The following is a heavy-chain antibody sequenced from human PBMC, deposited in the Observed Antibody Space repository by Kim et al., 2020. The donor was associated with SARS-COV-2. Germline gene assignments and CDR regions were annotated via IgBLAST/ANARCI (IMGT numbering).Heavy chain of an antibody. V-gene: IGHV3-11*01. D-gene: IGHD4-17*01. CDR2: I. J-gene: IGHJ4*02. Sequence: IYYADSVKGRFTIARDNAKNSLFLQMNSLRAEDTAVYYCARGGDLWYFDYWGQGTLVTVSS. CDR3: ARGGDLWYFDY.